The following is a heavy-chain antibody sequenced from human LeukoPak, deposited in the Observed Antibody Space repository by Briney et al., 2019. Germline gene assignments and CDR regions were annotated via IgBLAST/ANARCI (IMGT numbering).Heavy chain of an antibody. J-gene: IGHJ4*02. D-gene: IGHD1-20*01. V-gene: IGHV3-21*01. CDR1: GFSFSSYS. CDR3: ARDNWIEAHYFDY. CDR2: ISTSSNYI. Sequence: GGSLRLSCAVSGFSFSSYSMNWVRQAPGKGLEWVSFISTSSNYIYYADSVKGRFTVSRDNARKSLFLQMNSLRAEDTAVYYCARDNWIEAHYFDYWGQGTLVTVSS.